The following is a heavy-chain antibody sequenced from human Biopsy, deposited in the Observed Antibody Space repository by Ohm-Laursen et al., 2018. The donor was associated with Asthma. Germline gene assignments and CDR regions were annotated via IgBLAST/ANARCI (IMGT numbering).Heavy chain of an antibody. CDR3: VHTLVGLKAFDF. D-gene: IGHD1-26*01. J-gene: IGHJ4*02. CDR2: IYWDDDK. V-gene: IGHV2-5*02. CDR1: GFSLSTSGGG. Sequence: TQTLTLTRTFSGFSLSTSGGGVGWIRQPPGKALEWLGNIYWDDDKRYSPSLQSRLTITRDTPKDQVVLTMTNTGPVDTGTYYCVHTLVGLKAFDFWGQGTLVTVSS.